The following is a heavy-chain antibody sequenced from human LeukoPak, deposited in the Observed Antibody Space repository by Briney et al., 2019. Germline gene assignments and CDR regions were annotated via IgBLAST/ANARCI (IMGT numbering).Heavy chain of an antibody. CDR2: INHNGNVN. CDR1: GFTFSSYW. CDR3: ARGGGLDV. Sequence: GSLRLSCAASGFTFSSYWMNWACQAPGKGLEWVASINHNGNVNYYVDSVKGRFTISRDNAKNSLYLQMSNLRAEDTAVYFCARGGGLDVWGQGATVTVSS. V-gene: IGHV3-7*03. J-gene: IGHJ6*02. D-gene: IGHD3-16*01.